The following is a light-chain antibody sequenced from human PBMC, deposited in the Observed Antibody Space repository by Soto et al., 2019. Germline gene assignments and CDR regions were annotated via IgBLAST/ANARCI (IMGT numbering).Light chain of an antibody. J-gene: IGLJ2*01. Sequence: QSALTQPPSASGSPGQSVTISCTGTSSDIGGYDYVHWYQQHPGKAPKLIIYGVTKRPSGVPDRFAASRSGNTASLTVSGLQDEDEAEYYCASFADSKNWGFGGGTKVTV. V-gene: IGLV2-8*01. CDR1: SSDIGGYDY. CDR2: GVT. CDR3: ASFADSKNWG.